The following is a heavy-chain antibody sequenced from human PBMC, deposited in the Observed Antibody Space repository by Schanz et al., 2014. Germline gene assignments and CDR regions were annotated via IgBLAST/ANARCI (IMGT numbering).Heavy chain of an antibody. V-gene: IGHV4-61*02. J-gene: IGHJ2*01. CDR1: GGSIRSGTYY. CDR2: VFPTGIT. Sequence: QVQLQESGPGLVKPSQTLSLTCTVSGGSIRSGTYYWSWFRKPSGRALEWFGRVFPTGITNDNPSLKRRATTSRSTSKTQCSLTRPSWTAADTAVYYCARDTTWRLDLWGRGTLVTVSS. CDR3: ARDTTWRLDL. D-gene: IGHD1-1*01.